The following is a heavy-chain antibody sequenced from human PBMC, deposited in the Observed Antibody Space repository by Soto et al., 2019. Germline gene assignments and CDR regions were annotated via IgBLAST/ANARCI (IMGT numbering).Heavy chain of an antibody. V-gene: IGHV1-18*01. Sequence: QDQLVQSGVEVKKPGASVKVSCKASGYSFTNYGITWVRQATGQGCEWMGWMSAYNGNTNYAQKFQGRVTMTTDASTSTAYLEFRSLRSDDTAVYYCARDRGVAPPVAGNTHSYDYMDVWGKGTTVTVSS. CDR2: MSAYNGNT. J-gene: IGHJ6*03. CDR1: GYSFTNYG. CDR3: ARDRGVAPPVAGNTHSYDYMDV. D-gene: IGHD6-19*01.